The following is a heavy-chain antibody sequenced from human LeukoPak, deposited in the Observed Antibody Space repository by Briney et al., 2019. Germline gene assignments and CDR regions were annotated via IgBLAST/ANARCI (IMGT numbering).Heavy chain of an antibody. CDR2: ISGSGGST. V-gene: IGHV3-23*01. CDR3: AKREMYDILTGYYFGMDV. CDR1: GFTFSSYA. Sequence: GGSLRLSCAASGFTFSSYAMSWVRQAPGKGLEWVSAISGSGGSTYYADSVKGRFTISRDNSKNTLYLQMNSLRAEDTAVYYRAKREMYDILTGYYFGMDVWGQGTTVTVCS. J-gene: IGHJ6*02. D-gene: IGHD3-9*01.